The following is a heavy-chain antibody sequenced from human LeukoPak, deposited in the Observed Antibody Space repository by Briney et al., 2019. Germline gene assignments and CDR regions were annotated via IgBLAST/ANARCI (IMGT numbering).Heavy chain of an antibody. CDR2: INLGDSDT. J-gene: IGHJ5*02. D-gene: IGHD3-10*01. CDR1: GYSFTSSW. V-gene: IGHV5-51*01. CDR3: ARQPGAGWFDP. Sequence: GESLKISCQASGYSFTSSWIGWARQMPGKGLEWMAIINLGDSDTRYSPSFQGQVTISADKSISTVYLQWGSLKASDTAMYYCARQPGAGWFDPWGQGTLVTVSS.